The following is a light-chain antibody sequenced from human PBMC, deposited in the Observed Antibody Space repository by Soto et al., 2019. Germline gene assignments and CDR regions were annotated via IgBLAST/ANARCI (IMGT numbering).Light chain of an antibody. CDR1: QSVSDY. CDR2: DAS. CDR3: QQRSHWPRT. Sequence: EIVLTQSPATLSLSPGERATLSCRARQSVSDYLAWYQQKPGQAPRLLIYDASNRATGIPARFSGSGSGTDFTLTISSLEPEDFAVYYCQQRSHWPRTSGQGTKVEIK. J-gene: IGKJ1*01. V-gene: IGKV3-11*01.